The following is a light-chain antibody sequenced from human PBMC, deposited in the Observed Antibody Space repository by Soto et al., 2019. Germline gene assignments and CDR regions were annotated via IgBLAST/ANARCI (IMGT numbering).Light chain of an antibody. CDR2: GAS. CDR1: QGISSY. J-gene: IGKJ4*01. V-gene: IGKV1-9*01. Sequence: IPLTQSPSSLSASVGDRVTITCRASQGISSYLAWYQQKAGKAPKLLIHGASTLQSGVPSRFSGSGTGTDFTLTISSLQPEDFATYYCQQVNSYPLTFGGGTRVEIK. CDR3: QQVNSYPLT.